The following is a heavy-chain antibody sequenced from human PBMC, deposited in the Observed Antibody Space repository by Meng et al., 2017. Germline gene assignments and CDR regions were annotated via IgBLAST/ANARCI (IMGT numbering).Heavy chain of an antibody. D-gene: IGHD2-2*01. Sequence: LHESGPGLVEPSQTLSLTCPVSGGSISCGSYYWSWTRQPAGKGLEWIGRIYTSGSPNYNPSLKSRVTISVDTSKNQFSLKLSSVTAADTAVYYCAKFTEYDWFDPWGQGTLVTVSS. CDR2: IYTSGSP. J-gene: IGHJ5*02. CDR3: AKFTEYDWFDP. V-gene: IGHV4-61*02. CDR1: GGSISCGSYY.